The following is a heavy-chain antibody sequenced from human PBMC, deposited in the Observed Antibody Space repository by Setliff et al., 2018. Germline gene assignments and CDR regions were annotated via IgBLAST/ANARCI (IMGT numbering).Heavy chain of an antibody. CDR3: ARLLAGTGGFFYYGVDV. V-gene: IGHV4-38-2*01. D-gene: IGHD6-19*01. Sequence: SETLSLTCAVSGYSISSGCFWGWIRQPPGKGLEWIGSIYHSGKTYYNPSLKSRVTLSVDTSKNQFSLKLSSVTAADTAVYYCARLLAGTGGFFYYGVDVWGQGTTVTVSS. CDR1: GYSISSGCF. J-gene: IGHJ6*02. CDR2: IYHSGKT.